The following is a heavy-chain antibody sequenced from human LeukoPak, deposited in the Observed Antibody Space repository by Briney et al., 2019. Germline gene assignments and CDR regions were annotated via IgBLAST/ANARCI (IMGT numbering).Heavy chain of an antibody. CDR3: ARTYSSSSSYSDF. CDR1: GGSISSYY. Sequence: SETLSLTCTVSGGSISSYYWSWIRQPPGKGLEWIGYIYYSGSTNYNPSLKSRVTISVETSKNQFSLNPTSVTAADTAVYYCARTYSSSSSYSDFWGQGTLVTVSS. D-gene: IGHD6-6*01. CDR2: IYYSGST. J-gene: IGHJ4*02. V-gene: IGHV4-59*01.